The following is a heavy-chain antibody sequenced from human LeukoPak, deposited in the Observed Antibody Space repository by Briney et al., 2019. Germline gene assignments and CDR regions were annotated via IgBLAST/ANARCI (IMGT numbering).Heavy chain of an antibody. CDR1: GYTFTGYY. CDR3: ARDRSGSSLYFDY. Sequence: ASVKVSCKASGYTFTGYYMHWVRQAPGQGLEWMGWISAYNGNTNYAQKLQGRVTMTTDTSTSTAYMELRSLRSDDTAVYYCARDRSGSSLYFDYWGQGTLVTVSS. CDR2: ISAYNGNT. V-gene: IGHV1-18*04. D-gene: IGHD1-26*01. J-gene: IGHJ4*02.